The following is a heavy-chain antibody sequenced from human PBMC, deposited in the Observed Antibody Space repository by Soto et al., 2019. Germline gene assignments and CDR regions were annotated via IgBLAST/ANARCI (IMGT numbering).Heavy chain of an antibody. Sequence: SETLSLTCPVSGGTIISSSYYWGWIRQPPGKGLEWIGSIYYSGSTYYNPSLKSRVTISVDTSKNQFSLKLSSVTAADTAVYYCATQEVGGSYVYTFDPWGQGTPVTVSS. J-gene: IGHJ5*02. D-gene: IGHD1-26*01. CDR2: IYYSGST. CDR1: GGTIISSSYY. CDR3: ATQEVGGSYVYTFDP. V-gene: IGHV4-39*01.